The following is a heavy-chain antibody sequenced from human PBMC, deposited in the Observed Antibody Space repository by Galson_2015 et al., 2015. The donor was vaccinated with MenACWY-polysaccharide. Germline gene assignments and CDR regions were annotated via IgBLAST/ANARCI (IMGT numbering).Heavy chain of an antibody. CDR3: ATGQYFDI. D-gene: IGHD2/OR15-2a*01. CDR1: GFTFSNAW. CDR2: IKGKYDGGTI. J-gene: IGHJ3*02. Sequence: SLRLSCAGSGFTFSNAWMSWVRQAPGKGLEWVGRIKGKYDGGTIEYAAPVKGRFSISRDDSKNMFYLQMNSLKTEDTAMYYCATGQYFDIWGRGTVVTVSS. V-gene: IGHV3-15*01.